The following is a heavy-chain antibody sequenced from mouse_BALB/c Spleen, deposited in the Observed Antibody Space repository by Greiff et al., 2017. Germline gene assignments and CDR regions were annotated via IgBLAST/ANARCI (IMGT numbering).Heavy chain of an antibody. V-gene: IGHV5-6*01. Sequence: EVKLVESGGDLVKPGGSLKLSCAASGFTFSSYGMSWVRQTPDKRLEWVATISSGGSYTYYPDSVKGRFTISRDNAKNTLYLQMSSLKSEDTAMYYCARHSATGAYWGQGTLVTVSA. J-gene: IGHJ3*01. CDR2: ISSGGSYT. D-gene: IGHD1-1*01. CDR1: GFTFSSYG. CDR3: ARHSATGAY.